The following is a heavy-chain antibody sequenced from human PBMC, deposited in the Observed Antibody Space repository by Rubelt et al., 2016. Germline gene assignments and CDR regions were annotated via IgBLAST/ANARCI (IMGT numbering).Heavy chain of an antibody. V-gene: IGHV4-34*01. Sequence: QVQLQQWGAGLLKPSETLSLTCAVYGGSFSGYYWSWIRQPPGKGLEWIGEINPSGNSNYNSSLKSRVTIAVDTSKNQFPLKLRSVTAADTAVYFCGRYEASWGQGTLVTVSS. CDR3: GRYEAS. D-gene: IGHD3-16*01. CDR1: GGSFSGYY. J-gene: IGHJ5*02. CDR2: INPSGNS.